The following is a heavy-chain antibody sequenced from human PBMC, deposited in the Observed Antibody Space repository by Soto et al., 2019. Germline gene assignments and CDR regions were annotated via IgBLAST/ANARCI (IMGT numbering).Heavy chain of an antibody. CDR2: INHSGST. D-gene: IGHD2-15*01. Sequence: QVQLQQWGAGLLKPSETLSLTCAVYGGSFSGYYWSWIRQPPGKGLEWIGEINHSGSTNYNPSLKSRVTISVDTSKNQVSLKLSSVTAADTAVYYCAREGYCSGGSCYSRTLDYWGQGTLVTVSS. V-gene: IGHV4-34*01. J-gene: IGHJ4*02. CDR3: AREGYCSGGSCYSRTLDY. CDR1: GGSFSGYY.